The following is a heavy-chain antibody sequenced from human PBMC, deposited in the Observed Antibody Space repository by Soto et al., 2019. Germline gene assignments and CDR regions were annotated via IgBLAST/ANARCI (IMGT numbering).Heavy chain of an antibody. D-gene: IGHD3-10*01. CDR1: GFTFSNAW. CDR2: IKSKTDDGTT. J-gene: IGHJ4*02. CDR3: TTDYYGSGSYYLFDY. V-gene: IGHV3-15*07. Sequence: EVQLVESGGGLVKPGGSLRLSCAASGFTFSNAWMNWVRQAPGKGLEWVGRIKSKTDDGTTDYAAPVKGRFTISRDDSKNTLYLQMNSLKTEDTAVYYCTTDYYGSGSYYLFDYWGQGTLVTVSS.